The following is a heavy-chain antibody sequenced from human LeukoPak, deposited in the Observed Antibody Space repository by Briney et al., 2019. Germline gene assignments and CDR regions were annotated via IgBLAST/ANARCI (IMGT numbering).Heavy chain of an antibody. CDR2: INYSGST. D-gene: IGHD1-26*01. Sequence: SETLSLTCTVSGGSISPNYWSWIRQPPGQGLEWSGYINYSGSTNYSPSLTSRVTVSVDTCKNQFSLRLRSVTAADTAVYYCASERRSGSYSFLDDAFHIWGQGTTVIVSS. CDR3: ASERRSGSYSFLDDAFHI. V-gene: IGHV4-59*01. CDR1: GGSISPNY. J-gene: IGHJ3*02.